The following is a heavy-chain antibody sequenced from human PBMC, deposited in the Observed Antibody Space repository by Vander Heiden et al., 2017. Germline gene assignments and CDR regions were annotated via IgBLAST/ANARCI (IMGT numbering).Heavy chain of an antibody. CDR1: GFTVSRNY. V-gene: IGHV3-53*01. CDR2: IYSGGST. J-gene: IGHJ6*02. Sequence: EVQLVESGGGLIQPGGSLRLSCAASGFTVSRNYMSWVRQAQGKGLEWVSVIYSGGSTYYADSVKGRFTISRDNSKNTLYLQMNSLRAEDTAVYYCARALYYSNYAYYYYGMDVWGQGTTVTVSS. D-gene: IGHD4-4*01. CDR3: ARALYYSNYAYYYYGMDV.